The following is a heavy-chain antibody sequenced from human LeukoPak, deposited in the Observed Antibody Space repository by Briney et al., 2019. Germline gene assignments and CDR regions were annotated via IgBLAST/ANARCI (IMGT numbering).Heavy chain of an antibody. D-gene: IGHD6-19*01. CDR2: IYYSGST. Sequence: SETLSLTCTVSGGSISSSSYYWGWIRQPPGKGLEWIGSIYYSGSTYYNPSLKSRVTISVDTSKNQFSLKLSSVTAADTAVYYCARDGGIAVAGHYYYYMDVWGKGTTVTVSS. CDR3: ARDGGIAVAGHYYYYMDV. CDR1: GGSISSSSYY. J-gene: IGHJ6*03. V-gene: IGHV4-39*07.